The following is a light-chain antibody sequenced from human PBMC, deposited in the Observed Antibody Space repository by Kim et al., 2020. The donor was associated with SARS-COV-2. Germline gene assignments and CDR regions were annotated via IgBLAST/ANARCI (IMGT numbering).Light chain of an antibody. CDR1: QSISTW. J-gene: IGKJ2*03. V-gene: IGKV1-5*01. CDR2: DAS. CDR3: QQYRAYSS. Sequence: DIQMTQFPSTVSASVGDSVTITCRASQSISTWLAWYRQEPGKAPKLLISDASTLQSGVPSRFSGSGSGAEFTLTISSLQPEDFATYYCQQYRAYSSFGQGTKLGIK.